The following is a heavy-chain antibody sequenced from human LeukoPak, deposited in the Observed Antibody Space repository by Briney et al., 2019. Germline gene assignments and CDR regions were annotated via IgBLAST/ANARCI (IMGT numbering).Heavy chain of an antibody. J-gene: IGHJ6*04. V-gene: IGHV3-48*03. CDR1: GITFSSYE. D-gene: IGHD3-10*02. CDR3: AELGITMIGGV. Sequence: GGFLRLSCAASGITFSSYEMNWVRQAPGKGLEWVSYISSSGSTIYYADSVKGRFTISRDNAKNSLYLQMNSLRAEDTAVYYCAELGITMIGGVWGKGTTVTISS. CDR2: ISSSGSTI.